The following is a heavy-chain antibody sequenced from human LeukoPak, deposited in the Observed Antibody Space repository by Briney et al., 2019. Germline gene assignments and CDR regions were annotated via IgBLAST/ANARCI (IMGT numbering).Heavy chain of an antibody. Sequence: GGSLRLSCAVSGFTVSSNYMSWVRQAPGKGLEWVSGIYSGGSTYYADSVKGRFTISRDNSKNTLYLQVNSLRAEDTAVYYCARGLSGSYHYFDYWGQGTLVTVSS. D-gene: IGHD1-26*01. V-gene: IGHV3-53*01. CDR2: IYSGGST. CDR1: GFTVSSNY. CDR3: ARGLSGSYHYFDY. J-gene: IGHJ4*02.